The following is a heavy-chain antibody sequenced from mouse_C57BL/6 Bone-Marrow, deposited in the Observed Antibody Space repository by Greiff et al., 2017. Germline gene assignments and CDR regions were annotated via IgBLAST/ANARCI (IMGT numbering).Heavy chain of an antibody. CDR1: GFSFNTYA. J-gene: IGHJ4*01. CDR2: IRSKSNNYAT. V-gene: IGHV10-1*01. Sequence: EVQGVESGGGLVQPKGSLKLSCAASGFSFNTYAMNWVRQAPGKGLEWVARIRSKSNNYATYYADSVKDRFTISRDDSESMLYLQMNNLKTEDTAMYYCVRHGGTTVVNYAMDYWGQGTSVTVSS. D-gene: IGHD1-1*01. CDR3: VRHGGTTVVNYAMDY.